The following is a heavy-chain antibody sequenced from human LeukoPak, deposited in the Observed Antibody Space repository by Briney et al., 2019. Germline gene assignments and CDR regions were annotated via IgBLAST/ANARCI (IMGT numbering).Heavy chain of an antibody. Sequence: GGSLRLSCAASGFTFSSYGMHWVRQAPGKGLEWVAFIRYDGSNKYYADSVKGRFTISRDNSKSTLYLQMNSLRAEDTAVYYCAKYGRYYDFWSGHLDYWGQGTLVTVSS. CDR3: AKYGRYYDFWSGHLDY. D-gene: IGHD3-3*01. V-gene: IGHV3-30*02. CDR2: IRYDGSNK. CDR1: GFTFSSYG. J-gene: IGHJ4*02.